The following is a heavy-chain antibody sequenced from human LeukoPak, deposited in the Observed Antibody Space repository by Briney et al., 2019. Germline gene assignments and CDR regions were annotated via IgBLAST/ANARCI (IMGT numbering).Heavy chain of an antibody. D-gene: IGHD3-3*01. J-gene: IGHJ4*02. CDR1: GYSISSGYY. CDR2: IYYSGST. V-gene: IGHV4-30-4*08. Sequence: PSETLSLTCAVSGYSISSGYYWSWIRQPPGKGLEWIGYIYYSGSTYYNPSLKSRVTISVDTSKNQFSLKLSSVTAADTAVYYCARGHYDFWSGYYSRFDYWGQGTLVTVSS. CDR3: ARGHYDFWSGYYSRFDY.